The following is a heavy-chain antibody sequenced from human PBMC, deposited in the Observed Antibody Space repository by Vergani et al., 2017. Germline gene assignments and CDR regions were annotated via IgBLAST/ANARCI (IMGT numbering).Heavy chain of an antibody. CDR1: GYSFTSYW. CDR3: ARRDAVAGTLDY. CDR2: IYPGDSDT. V-gene: IGHV5-51*01. D-gene: IGHD6-19*01. Sequence: EVQLVQSGAEVKKPGESLKLSCKGSGYSFTSYWLGWVRQMPGKGLAWLGLIYPGDSDTRYSPSFQGQVTISADKSISTAYLQWSSLKASDTAMYYCARRDAVAGTLDYWGQGTLVTVSS. J-gene: IGHJ4*02.